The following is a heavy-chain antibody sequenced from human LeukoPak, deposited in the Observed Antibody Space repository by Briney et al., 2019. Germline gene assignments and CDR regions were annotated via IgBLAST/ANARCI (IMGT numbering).Heavy chain of an antibody. J-gene: IGHJ4*02. D-gene: IGHD2-15*01. Sequence: PSETLSLTCAVYGGSFSGYYWSWIRQPPGKGLEWIGEINHSGSTNYSPSLKSRVTISVDTSKNQFSLKLSSVTAADTAVYYCARGRGYCDGGRCDGFDYGGQGTLVTVSS. CDR2: INHSGST. V-gene: IGHV4-34*01. CDR1: GGSFSGYY. CDR3: ARGRGYCDGGRCDGFDY.